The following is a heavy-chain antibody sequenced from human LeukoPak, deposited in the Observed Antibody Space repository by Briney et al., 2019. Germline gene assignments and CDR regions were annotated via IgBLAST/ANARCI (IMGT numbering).Heavy chain of an antibody. D-gene: IGHD1-1*01. J-gene: IGHJ4*02. V-gene: IGHV4-39*07. CDR2: IYYSGST. CDR3: ARVASGTGYFDW. Sequence: SETLSLTCTVSGGSISSSSYYWGWIRQPPGKGLEWIGSIYYSGSTYYNPSLKSRVTISVDTSKNQFSLKLSSVTAADTAVYYCARVASGTGYFDWWGQGTLVTVSS. CDR1: GGSISSSSYY.